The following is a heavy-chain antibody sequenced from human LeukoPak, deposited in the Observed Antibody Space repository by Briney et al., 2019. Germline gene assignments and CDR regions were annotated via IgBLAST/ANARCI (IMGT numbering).Heavy chain of an antibody. CDR1: GGTFSSYA. V-gene: IGHV1-69*06. Sequence: SVKVSCKASGGTFSSYAISWVRQAPGQGLEWMGRIIPIFGTANYAQKFQGRVTITADKSTSTAYMELSSLRSEDTAVYYCARSTATYYYGSGSPPGWFDPWGQGTLVTVS. CDR3: ARSTATYYYGSGSPPGWFDP. J-gene: IGHJ5*02. D-gene: IGHD3-10*01. CDR2: IIPIFGTA.